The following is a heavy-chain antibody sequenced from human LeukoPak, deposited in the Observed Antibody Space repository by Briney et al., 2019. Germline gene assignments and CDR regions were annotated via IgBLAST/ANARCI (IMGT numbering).Heavy chain of an antibody. V-gene: IGHV4-39*01. CDR1: GGSISSSSYY. CDR3: AIYSLYYSSSFMDV. CDR2: IYYSGST. J-gene: IGHJ6*02. Sequence: PSETLSLTCTVSGGSISSSSYYWGWIRQPPGKGLEWIGSIYYSGSTYYNPSLKSRVTISVDTSKNQFSLKLSSVTAADTAVYYCAIYSLYYSSSFMDVWGQGTTVTVSS. D-gene: IGHD6-13*01.